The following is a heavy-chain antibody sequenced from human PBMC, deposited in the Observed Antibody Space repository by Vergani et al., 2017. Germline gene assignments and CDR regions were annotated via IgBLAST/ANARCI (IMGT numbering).Heavy chain of an antibody. J-gene: IGHJ6*03. Sequence: EVQLVESGGVVVQPGGSLRLSCAASGFTFDDYAMHWVRQAPGKGLEWVSLISWDGGSTYYADSVKGRFTISRDNSKNSLYLQMNSLRAEDTALYYCARDRLMFNYYYYYMDVWGKGTTVTVSS. CDR2: ISWDGGST. V-gene: IGHV3-43D*04. D-gene: IGHD2-8*01. CDR1: GFTFDDYA. CDR3: ARDRLMFNYYYYYMDV.